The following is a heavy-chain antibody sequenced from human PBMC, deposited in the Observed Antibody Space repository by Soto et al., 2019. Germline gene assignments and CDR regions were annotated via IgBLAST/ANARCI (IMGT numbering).Heavy chain of an antibody. CDR1: GFTFSSYG. D-gene: IGHD3-10*01. V-gene: IGHV3-33*01. J-gene: IGHJ5*02. CDR2: IWHDGSNK. CDR3: ARDGELLWFGELNNWFDP. Sequence: SCAAYGFTFSSYGMHWVRQAPGKGLEWVAVIWHDGSNKYYADSVKGRFTISRDNSKNTLYLQMNSLRAEDTAVYYCARDGELLWFGELNNWFDPWGQGTLVTVS.